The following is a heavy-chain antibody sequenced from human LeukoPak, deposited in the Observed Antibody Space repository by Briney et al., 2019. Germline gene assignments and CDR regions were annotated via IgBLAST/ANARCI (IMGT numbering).Heavy chain of an antibody. Sequence: ASVKVSCKASGYTFTSYGISWVRQAPGQGLEWMGWISAYNGNTNYAQKLQGRVTMTTDTSTSTAYMELRSLRSDDAAVYYCARSGYSSSWLTNYYYYGMDVWGQGTTVTVSS. CDR2: ISAYNGNT. J-gene: IGHJ6*02. V-gene: IGHV1-18*01. D-gene: IGHD6-13*01. CDR3: ARSGYSSSWLTNYYYYGMDV. CDR1: GYTFTSYG.